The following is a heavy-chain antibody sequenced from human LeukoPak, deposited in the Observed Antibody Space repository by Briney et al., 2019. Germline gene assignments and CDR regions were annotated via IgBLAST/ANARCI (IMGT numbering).Heavy chain of an antibody. J-gene: IGHJ4*02. D-gene: IGHD5-18*01. Sequence: GGSLRLSCATSGXTFSDYYMSWIRQAPGKGLEWVSYISSSSSDTKYADSVKGRFTISRDNAKKSLYLQMNSLRAEDTAMYYCARERYSFGYWGQGTLVTVSS. CDR3: ARERYSFGY. V-gene: IGHV3-11*06. CDR2: ISSSSSDT. CDR1: GXTFSDYY.